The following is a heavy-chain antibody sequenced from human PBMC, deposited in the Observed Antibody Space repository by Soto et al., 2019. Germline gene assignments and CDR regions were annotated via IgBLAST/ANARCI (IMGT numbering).Heavy chain of an antibody. D-gene: IGHD1-1*01. CDR1: GFTFSSYG. Sequence: QVQLVESGGGVVQPGRSLRLSCAASGFTFSSYGIHWVRQAPGKGLEWVAVISYDGSNKYYADSVKGRFTISRDNSKNTLYLQMNSLRAEDTVVYYCAKQEGVGYNYGHFDYWGQGTLVTVSS. CDR3: AKQEGVGYNYGHFDY. CDR2: ISYDGSNK. J-gene: IGHJ4*02. V-gene: IGHV3-30*18.